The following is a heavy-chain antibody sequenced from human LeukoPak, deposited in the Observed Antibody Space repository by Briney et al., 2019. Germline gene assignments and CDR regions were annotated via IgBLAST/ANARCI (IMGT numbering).Heavy chain of an antibody. CDR1: GFILSSYW. Sequence: GGSLRLSCATSGFILSSYWMTWVRQAPGQGLEWVANINLDGSVQWYADSVKGRFTISRDNAKSSVYLQMSSLRAEDTAVYYCAREGGVADYWGQGTLVTVSS. J-gene: IGHJ4*02. CDR2: INLDGSVQ. V-gene: IGHV3-7*01. CDR3: AREGGVADY. D-gene: IGHD3-16*01.